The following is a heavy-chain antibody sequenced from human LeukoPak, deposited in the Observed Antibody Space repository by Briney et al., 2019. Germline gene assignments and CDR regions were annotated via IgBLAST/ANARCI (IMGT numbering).Heavy chain of an antibody. CDR2: IYTSGST. V-gene: IGHV4-4*07. Sequence: PSETLSLTCTVSGVSISSYYWSWIRQPAGKGLEWIGRIYTSGSTNYNPSLKSRVTMSVDMSKNQFSLKLSSVTAADTAVYYCAALRLFGELFVWGQGTLVTVSS. J-gene: IGHJ4*02. D-gene: IGHD3-10*01. CDR3: AALRLFGELFV. CDR1: GVSISSYY.